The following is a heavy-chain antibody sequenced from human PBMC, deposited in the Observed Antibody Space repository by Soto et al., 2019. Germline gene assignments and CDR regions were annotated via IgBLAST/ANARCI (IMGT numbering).Heavy chain of an antibody. CDR1: GGSISSYY. CDR3: ARDRDSRYYFDY. Sequence: SETLSLTCTVSGGSISSYYWIWIRQPPGKGLEWIGYIYYSGSTNYNPSLKSRVTISVDTSKNQFSLKLSSVTAADTAVYYCARDRDSRYYFDYWGQGTLVTVSS. CDR2: IYYSGST. J-gene: IGHJ4*02. V-gene: IGHV4-59*01. D-gene: IGHD3-10*01.